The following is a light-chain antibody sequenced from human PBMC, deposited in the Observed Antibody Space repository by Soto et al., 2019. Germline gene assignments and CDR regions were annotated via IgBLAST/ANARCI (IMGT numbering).Light chain of an antibody. CDR1: SSNIGAGYD. V-gene: IGLV1-40*01. J-gene: IGLJ2*01. Sequence: QSVLTQPPSVSGAPGQRVTISCTGSSSNIGAGYDVHWYQQRPGTAPKLLIYGNSNRPSGVPDRFSCSKSGTSASLAITGLQAEDEADDYCQSYDSSRSGYVVFGGGTKLTVL. CDR2: GNS. CDR3: QSYDSSRSGYVV.